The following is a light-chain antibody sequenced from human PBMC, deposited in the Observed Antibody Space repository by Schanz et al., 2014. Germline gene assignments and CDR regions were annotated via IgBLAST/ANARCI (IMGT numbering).Light chain of an antibody. CDR3: CSYSHTRTFVL. CDR2: DVS. CDR1: SSDVGGSDY. V-gene: IGLV2-8*01. J-gene: IGLJ2*01. Sequence: QSALTQPPSASGSPGQSVTISCTGTSSDVGGSDYVSWYQQHPGKAPKLMIYDVSKRPSGVPDRFSGSKSGDTASLTVSGLQAEDEATYYCCSYSHTRTFVLFGGGTKVTVL.